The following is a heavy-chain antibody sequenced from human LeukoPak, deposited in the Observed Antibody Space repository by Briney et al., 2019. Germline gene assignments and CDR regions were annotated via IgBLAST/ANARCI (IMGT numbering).Heavy chain of an antibody. CDR3: AKDCATPCVGVGGNY. CDR2: ISTYSGNT. CDR1: GYSFSSSG. J-gene: IGHJ4*02. V-gene: IGHV1-18*01. D-gene: IGHD2-21*01. Sequence: ASVKVSCKASGYSFSSSGIYWVRQVPGQGLEWMGWISTYSGNTHFAPNLQGRLTMTTDTSTSTAYMELRSLTSDDTALYYCAKDCATPCVGVGGNYWGQGTLVTVSS.